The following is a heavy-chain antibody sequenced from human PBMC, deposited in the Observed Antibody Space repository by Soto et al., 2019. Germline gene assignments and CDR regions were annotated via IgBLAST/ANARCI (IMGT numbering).Heavy chain of an antibody. CDR3: AKGSPDPYCFSTSCYAGWFVS. Sequence: GGSLRLSCAASGFTFSSYAMSWVRQAPGKGLEWVSAISGSGGSTYYADSVKGRFTISRDNSKNTLYLQMNSLRAEDTAVYYYAKGSPDPYCFSTSCYAGWFVSRGQGPLVTGSS. J-gene: IGHJ5*01. CDR2: ISGSGGST. CDR1: GFTFSSYA. V-gene: IGHV3-23*01. D-gene: IGHD2-2*01.